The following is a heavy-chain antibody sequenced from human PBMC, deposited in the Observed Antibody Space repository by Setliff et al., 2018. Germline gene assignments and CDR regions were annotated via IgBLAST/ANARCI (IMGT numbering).Heavy chain of an antibody. V-gene: IGHV1-3*02. CDR1: GYTFISYA. Sequence: GASVKVSCKASGYTFISYALHWVRQAPGQRLQWMGWSNPASGNTKYSQEFQGRVTITRDTSATTVYMELSSLRSDDMAVYYCARKGPNSSSHVFGYWGQGTLVTVSS. CDR2: SNPASGNT. J-gene: IGHJ4*02. CDR3: ARKGPNSSSHVFGY. D-gene: IGHD3-16*01.